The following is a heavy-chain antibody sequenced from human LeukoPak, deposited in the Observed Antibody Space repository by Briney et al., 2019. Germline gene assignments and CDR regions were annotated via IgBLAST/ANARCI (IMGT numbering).Heavy chain of an antibody. V-gene: IGHV3-23*01. Sequence: GGSLRLSCAASRFTFCSYAMRWVRQAPGKEREWVSAISSSGGSTYDADYGKDRFTISRDNSKNKLYLQMNSLRVEDTAVYYCAKGGRSSAVNWFDPWGQGTLVTVSS. CDR2: ISSSGGST. CDR1: RFTFCSYA. D-gene: IGHD6-6*01. J-gene: IGHJ5*02. CDR3: AKGGRSSAVNWFDP.